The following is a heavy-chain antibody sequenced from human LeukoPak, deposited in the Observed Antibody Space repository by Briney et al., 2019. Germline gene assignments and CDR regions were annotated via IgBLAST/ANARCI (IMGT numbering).Heavy chain of an antibody. CDR3: AKCCPMDV. CDR2: ISSDRGNK. D-gene: IGHD4/OR15-4a*01. CDR1: GFTFSRYD. J-gene: IGHJ6*02. Sequence: PWRSLRLSCAASGFTFSRYDIHWVRQAPGKGLEWVALISSDRGNKYFADSVKGRFTISTDNSKNTLYLQMNSLRPDDTAIYYCAKCCPMDVWGQGTTVTVSS. V-gene: IGHV3-30*18.